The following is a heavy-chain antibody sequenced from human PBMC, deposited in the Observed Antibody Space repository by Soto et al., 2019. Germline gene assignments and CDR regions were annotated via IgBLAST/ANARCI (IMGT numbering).Heavy chain of an antibody. J-gene: IGHJ4*02. Sequence: ESGGGLVKSGGSLRVSCAASGFTFSSAWMTWVRQAPGKGLEWVGRIKSKVDGETTDYAAPVKGRLTISRDDSESTLYLQMNSLKSEDTAVYYCAADVPSQGRGEFDYWGQGILVTVSS. CDR2: IKSKVDGETT. CDR1: GFTFSSAW. CDR3: AADVPSQGRGEFDY. V-gene: IGHV3-15*07.